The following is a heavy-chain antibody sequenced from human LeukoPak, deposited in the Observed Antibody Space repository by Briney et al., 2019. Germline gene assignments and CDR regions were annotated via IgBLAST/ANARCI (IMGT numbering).Heavy chain of an antibody. D-gene: IGHD3-22*01. V-gene: IGHV3-23*01. CDR3: AKGDTMIVVVPNFDY. Sequence: GGSLRLSCAASGFTFSSYSMNWVRQAPGKGLEWVSAITGSGDSTYYADSVKGRFTISRDTSKNTLYLQMNSLRAEDTAVYYCAKGDTMIVVVPNFDYWGQGTLVTVSS. CDR1: GFTFSSYS. CDR2: ITGSGDST. J-gene: IGHJ4*02.